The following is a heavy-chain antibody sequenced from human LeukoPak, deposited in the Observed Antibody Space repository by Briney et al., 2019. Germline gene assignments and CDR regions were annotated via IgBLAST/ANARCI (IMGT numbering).Heavy chain of an antibody. CDR1: GYTFTSYG. Sequence: ASVKVSCKASGYTFTSYGISWVRQAPGQGLEWMGWISAYNGNTNYAQKLQGRVTMTTDTSTSTAYMELRSLRSDDTAVYYCARDPSDIVVVVAGWGMDVWGQGTTVTVSS. CDR3: ARDPSDIVVVVAGWGMDV. J-gene: IGHJ6*02. CDR2: ISAYNGNT. D-gene: IGHD2-15*01. V-gene: IGHV1-18*01.